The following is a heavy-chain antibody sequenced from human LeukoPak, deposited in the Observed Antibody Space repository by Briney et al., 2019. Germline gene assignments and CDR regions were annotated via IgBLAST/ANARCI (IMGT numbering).Heavy chain of an antibody. V-gene: IGHV3-66*01. CDR2: IYTGNST. J-gene: IGHJ4*02. Sequence: GGSLRLSCAASGFTVSSNYMSWVRQALGKGLEWVSAIYTGNSTYYADSVKGRFTISRDNFKNTLYLQMNSLRAEDTAVYYCAREGSVPVAGIEKSGYFDYWGQGTLVTVFS. CDR1: GFTVSSNY. CDR3: AREGSVPVAGIEKSGYFDY. D-gene: IGHD6-19*01.